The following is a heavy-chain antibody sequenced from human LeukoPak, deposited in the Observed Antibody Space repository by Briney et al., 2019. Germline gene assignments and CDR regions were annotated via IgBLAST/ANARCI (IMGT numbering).Heavy chain of an antibody. D-gene: IGHD3-10*01. J-gene: IGHJ4*02. Sequence: GGSLRLSCAASGVTFSSYGMHWVRQAPGKGLEWVAFIRYDGSNKYYADSVKGRFTISRDNSKNTLYLQMNSLRAEDTAVYYCAKSGPYGSGSYSLDYWGQGTLVTVSS. CDR2: IRYDGSNK. V-gene: IGHV3-30*02. CDR3: AKSGPYGSGSYSLDY. CDR1: GVTFSSYG.